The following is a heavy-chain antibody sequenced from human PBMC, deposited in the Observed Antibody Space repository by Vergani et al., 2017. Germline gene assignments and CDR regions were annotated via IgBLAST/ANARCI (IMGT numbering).Heavy chain of an antibody. D-gene: IGHD2-21*02. CDR3: AHVEVVTGLPYFDY. J-gene: IGHJ4*02. CDR1: GFSLTTSGVG. Sequence: QITLKESGPTLVKPTQTLTLTCTFSGFSLTTSGVGVGWIRQPPGKALEWLALIYWNDDKRYSPSLKSRLTITKDTSKNQVVLTMTNMDPVDTATYYCAHVEVVTGLPYFDYWGQGTLVTVSS. CDR2: IYWNDDK. V-gene: IGHV2-5*01.